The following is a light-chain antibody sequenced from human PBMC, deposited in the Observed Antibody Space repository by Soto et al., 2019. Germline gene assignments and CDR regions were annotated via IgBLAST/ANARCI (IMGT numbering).Light chain of an antibody. J-gene: IGKJ5*01. CDR3: QQYGSSPIT. V-gene: IGKV3-20*01. CDR1: QSVSSSY. CDR2: GAS. Sequence: ILFTQSPGTLALSPWERATLSCRASQSVSSSYLAWYQQKPGQAPRLLIYGASRRATGIPDRFSGSGSVTDFTLIISRVEPEDFAVYYCQQYGSSPITFGQGTRLEIK.